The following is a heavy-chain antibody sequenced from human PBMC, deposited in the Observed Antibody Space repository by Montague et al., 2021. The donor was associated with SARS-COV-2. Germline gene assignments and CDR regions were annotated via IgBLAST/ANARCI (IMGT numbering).Heavy chain of an antibody. V-gene: IGHV4-59*08. CDR2: IYYSGST. J-gene: IGHJ5*02. D-gene: IGHD1-26*01. Sequence: SETLSLTCTVSGGSISGYYGSWIRQSSGKGLEWIGYIYYSGSTTXNPSLKNRVSISTDSAKRQFSLKLSSVTAADSAVYYCARHLPYSGSYNGFDPWGQGTLVTVSS. CDR1: GGSISGYY. CDR3: ARHLPYSGSYNGFDP.